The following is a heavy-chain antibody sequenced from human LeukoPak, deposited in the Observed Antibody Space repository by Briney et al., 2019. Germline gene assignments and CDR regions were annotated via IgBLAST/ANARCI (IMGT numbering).Heavy chain of an antibody. CDR3: ARDPCSSTSCYGNYYYGMDV. Sequence: EASVKVSCKASGYTFTSYGISGVRQAPGQGLEWMGWISAYNGNTNYAQKLQGRVTMTTDTSTSTAYMELRSLRSDDTAVYYCARDPCSSTSCYGNYYYGMDVWGQGTTVTVSS. V-gene: IGHV1-18*01. CDR2: ISAYNGNT. D-gene: IGHD2-2*01. CDR1: GYTFTSYG. J-gene: IGHJ6*02.